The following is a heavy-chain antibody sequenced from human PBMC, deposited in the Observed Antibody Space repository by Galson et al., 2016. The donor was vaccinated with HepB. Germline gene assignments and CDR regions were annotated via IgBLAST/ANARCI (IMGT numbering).Heavy chain of an antibody. D-gene: IGHD1-14*01. V-gene: IGHV3-23*01. Sequence: SLRLSCAASGFTFSRSAMSWVRQAPGKGLDWVAGISGGGDSAYYAASVKGRSTISRDNSKNTLYLEMNSLRGEDTAIYYCSKDRHNDFWGQGTLVIVSS. CDR1: GFTFSRSA. CDR3: SKDRHNDF. J-gene: IGHJ4*02. CDR2: ISGGGDSA.